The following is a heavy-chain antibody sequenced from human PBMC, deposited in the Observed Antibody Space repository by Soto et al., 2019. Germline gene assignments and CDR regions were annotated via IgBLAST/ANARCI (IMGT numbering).Heavy chain of an antibody. J-gene: IGHJ4*02. CDR3: ARYIVVVPAAYFDY. CDR2: IYYSGST. D-gene: IGHD2-2*01. V-gene: IGHV4-39*01. Sequence: SETLSLTCTVSGGSISSSSYYWGWIRQPPGKGLEWIGSIYYSGSTYYNPSLKSRVTISVDTSKTQFSLKLSSVTAADTAVYYCARYIVVVPAAYFDYWGQGTLVTVSS. CDR1: GGSISSSSYY.